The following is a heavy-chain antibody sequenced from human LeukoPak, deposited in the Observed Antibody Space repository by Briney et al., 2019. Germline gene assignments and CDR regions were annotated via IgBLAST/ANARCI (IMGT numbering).Heavy chain of an antibody. J-gene: IGHJ4*02. CDR3: ARAEWLEFDY. CDR1: GYTLTGYY. Sequence: ASVKVSCKASGYTLTGYYMHWVRQAPGQGLEWMGWINPNSGGTNYAQKFQGRVTMTRDTSISTAYMELRSLRSDDTAVYYCARAEWLEFDYWGQGTLVTVSS. D-gene: IGHD6-19*01. V-gene: IGHV1-2*02. CDR2: INPNSGGT.